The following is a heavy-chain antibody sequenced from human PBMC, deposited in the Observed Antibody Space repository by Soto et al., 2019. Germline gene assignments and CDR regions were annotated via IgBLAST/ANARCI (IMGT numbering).Heavy chain of an antibody. CDR2: IHSSGYT. CDR3: AKKSAAFWLDP. D-gene: IGHD6-25*01. CDR1: GVSIRDYY. J-gene: IGHJ5*02. V-gene: IGHV4-59*01. Sequence: SETLSLTCTVSGVSIRDYYWIWIRQAPGKGLDWIGYIHSSGYTNYNPSLESRVVMSIDTSKNLFSLKLSSVTAADTAVYYCAKKSAAFWLDPWGQGTLVTVSS.